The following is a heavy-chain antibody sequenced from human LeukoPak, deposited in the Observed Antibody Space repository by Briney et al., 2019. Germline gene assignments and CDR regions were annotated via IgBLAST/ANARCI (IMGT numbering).Heavy chain of an antibody. Sequence: GGSLRLSWAASGFTFSSKWIHWVRQAPGKGVVWVSRINEDGSTTNYADSVKGRSTIFRDNAKNTLYPQMNSLRAEDTAVYYCARYRHLGYSGQGTLVTVSS. CDR2: INEDGSTT. V-gene: IGHV3-74*01. CDR1: GFTFSSKW. J-gene: IGHJ4*02. CDR3: ARYRHLGY.